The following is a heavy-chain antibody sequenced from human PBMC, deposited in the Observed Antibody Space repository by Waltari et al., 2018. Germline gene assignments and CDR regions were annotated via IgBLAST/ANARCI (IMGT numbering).Heavy chain of an antibody. CDR2: IYHSGRT. D-gene: IGHD3-22*01. J-gene: IGHJ5*02. CDR1: GYSISSGYY. CDR3: ARSITMIVVPQGWFDP. V-gene: IGHV4-38-2*01. Sequence: QVQLQESGPGLVKPSETLSLTCAVSGYSISSGYYWGWIRQPPGKGLEWIGSIYHSGRTHYNPSLKSRVTISVDTSKNQCSLKLSSVTAADTALYYCARSITMIVVPQGWFDPWGQGTLVTVSS.